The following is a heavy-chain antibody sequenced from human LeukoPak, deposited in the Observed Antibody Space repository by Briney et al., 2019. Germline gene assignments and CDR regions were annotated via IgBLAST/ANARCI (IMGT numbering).Heavy chain of an antibody. CDR2: ISSDGSNK. D-gene: IGHD6-19*01. J-gene: IGHJ4*02. CDR1: GFTFNRYV. CDR3: ARDGPDIAVAGYFDY. Sequence: PGGSLRLSCAASGFTFNRYVMHWVRQAPGKGLEWVAVISSDGSNKYYADSVKGRFTISRGNSKNTLYLQMNSLRAEDTAVYYCARDGPDIAVAGYFDYWGQGTLVTVSS. V-gene: IGHV3-30-3*01.